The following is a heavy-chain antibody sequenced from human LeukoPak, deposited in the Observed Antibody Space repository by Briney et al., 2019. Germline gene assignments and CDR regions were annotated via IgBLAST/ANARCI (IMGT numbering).Heavy chain of an antibody. CDR1: GFTFSDYY. CDR2: ISGSGGST. J-gene: IGHJ4*02. D-gene: IGHD1-26*01. CDR3: AKNFPVPALGATRQFDY. V-gene: IGHV3-23*01. Sequence: GGSLRLSCAASGFTFSDYYMSWIRQAPGKGLEWVSGISGSGGSTYYADSLKGRFTISRDNSKNTLYLQMNSLRVEDTAVYFCAKNFPVPALGATRQFDYWGQGTLVTVSS.